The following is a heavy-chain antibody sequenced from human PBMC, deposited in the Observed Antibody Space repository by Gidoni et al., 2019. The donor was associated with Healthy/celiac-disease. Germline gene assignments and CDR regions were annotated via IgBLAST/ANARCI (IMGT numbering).Heavy chain of an antibody. CDR2: ISGSGGST. Sequence: EVQLLESGGGLVQPGGSLRLSCAASGFTFSSYAMSWVRQAPGKGLEWVSAISGSGGSTYYADSVKGRFTISRDNAKNTLYLQMNSLRAEDTAVYYCAKGGGAYYYYYMDVWGKGTTVTVSS. J-gene: IGHJ6*03. CDR3: AKGGGAYYYYYMDV. CDR1: GFTFSSYA. V-gene: IGHV3-23*01. D-gene: IGHD3-10*01.